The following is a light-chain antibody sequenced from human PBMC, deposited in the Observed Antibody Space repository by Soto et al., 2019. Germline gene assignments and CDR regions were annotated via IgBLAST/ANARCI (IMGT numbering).Light chain of an antibody. CDR1: QSVSSF. V-gene: IGKV3-11*01. CDR3: QQRYNWPET. Sequence: EIVLTQSPATLSLSPGERATLSCRASQSVSSFLAWYQQKRGQAPRLLIYDASNRAAGIPARFGGRGSGTDFTLTISSLEPEDFAVYYCQQRYNWPETFGQGTKVEI. CDR2: DAS. J-gene: IGKJ1*01.